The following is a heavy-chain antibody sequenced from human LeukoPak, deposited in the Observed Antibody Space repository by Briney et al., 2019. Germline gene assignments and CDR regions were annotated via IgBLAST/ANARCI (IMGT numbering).Heavy chain of an antibody. Sequence: SETLSLTCTVSGGSITSSSYYWGWIRQPPGKGLEWIGSIYYSGSTNYNPSLKSRVTMSVDTSKNQFSLKLISVTAADTAVYYCARDSGSNKYWGQGTLVTVSS. V-gene: IGHV4-39*07. CDR2: IYYSGST. CDR1: GGSITSSSYY. J-gene: IGHJ4*02. D-gene: IGHD3-10*01. CDR3: ARDSGSNKY.